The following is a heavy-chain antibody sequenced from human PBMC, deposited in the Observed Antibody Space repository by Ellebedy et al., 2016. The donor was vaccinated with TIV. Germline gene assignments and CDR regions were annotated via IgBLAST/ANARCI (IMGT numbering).Heavy chain of an antibody. Sequence: AASVKVSCKASGYTFTSYGISWVRQAPGQGLEGMGRISAYNGNTNYVQKFKGRVTMTTDTSTSTAYMELRSLRSDDTAVYYCARAPDFGDFPFDYWGQGTLVTVSS. CDR1: GYTFTSYG. CDR2: ISAYNGNT. J-gene: IGHJ4*02. V-gene: IGHV1-18*01. CDR3: ARAPDFGDFPFDY. D-gene: IGHD4-17*01.